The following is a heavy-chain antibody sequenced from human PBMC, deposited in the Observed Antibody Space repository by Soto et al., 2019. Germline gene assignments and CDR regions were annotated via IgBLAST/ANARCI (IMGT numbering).Heavy chain of an antibody. CDR3: ARTAGDLAY. D-gene: IGHD4-17*01. CDR1: GYTFTNYD. CDR2: TNPKSGYT. V-gene: IGHV1-8*01. Sequence: QVQLVQSGAEVKKPGASVKVSCKTSGYTFTNYDINWVRQATGQGLEWMGWTNPKSGYTGSAQKFQGRVNMTRDSSIRTAYMELHSLTSEDTAVYYCARTAGDLAYWGQGTLITVSS. J-gene: IGHJ4*02.